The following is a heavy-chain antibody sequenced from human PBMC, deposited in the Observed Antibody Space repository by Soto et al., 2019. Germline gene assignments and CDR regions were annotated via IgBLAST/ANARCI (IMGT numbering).Heavy chain of an antibody. D-gene: IGHD3-22*01. Sequence: PGESLKISCAASGFTFSSYAMSWVRQAPGKGLEWVSAISGSGGSTYYADSVKGRFTISRDNSKNTLYLQMYSLRAEDTAVYYCAREWYYDSSGFDYWGQGTLVTVSS. CDR1: GFTFSSYA. V-gene: IGHV3-23*01. CDR3: AREWYYDSSGFDY. J-gene: IGHJ4*02. CDR2: ISGSGGST.